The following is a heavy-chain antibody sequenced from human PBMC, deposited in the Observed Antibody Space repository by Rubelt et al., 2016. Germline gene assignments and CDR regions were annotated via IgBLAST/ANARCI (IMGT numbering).Heavy chain of an antibody. D-gene: IGHD3-3*01. CDR1: GYTFTSYG. J-gene: IGHJ4*02. CDR3: ARTHYDFWSGYYDY. Sequence: QVQLVQSGAEVKKPGASVKVSCKASGYTFTSYGISWVRQAPGQGLEWMGIINPSGGSTSYEQKFQGRVTITRDTSTSTVYMELSSLRSEDTAVYYCARTHYDFWSGYYDYWGQGTLVTVSS. CDR2: INPSGGST. V-gene: IGHV1-46*01.